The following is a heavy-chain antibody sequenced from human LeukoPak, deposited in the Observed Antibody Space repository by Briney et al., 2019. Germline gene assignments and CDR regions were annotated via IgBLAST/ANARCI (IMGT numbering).Heavy chain of an antibody. CDR1: GYTFTGYY. CDR2: INPNSGGT. Sequence: ASVKVSCKASGYTFTGYYMHWVRQAPGQGLEWMGRINPNSGGTNYAQKLQGRVAMTTDTSTSTAYMELRSLRSDDTAVYYCARDTVGYDYVYAYWGQGTLVTVSS. V-gene: IGHV1-2*06. CDR3: ARDTVGYDYVYAY. D-gene: IGHD3-16*01. J-gene: IGHJ4*02.